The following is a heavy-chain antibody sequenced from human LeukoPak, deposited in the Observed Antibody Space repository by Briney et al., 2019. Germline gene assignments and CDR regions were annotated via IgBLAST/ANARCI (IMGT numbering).Heavy chain of an antibody. Sequence: SETLSLTCTVSGGSISSHYWSWIRQPPGKGLEWIGYIYYSGSTNYNPSLKSRVTISVDTSKNQFSLKLSSVTAADTAVYYCARVYPRVVVTYRGAFDIWGQGTMVTVSS. CDR2: IYYSGST. J-gene: IGHJ3*02. CDR3: ARVYPRVVVTYRGAFDI. D-gene: IGHD2-21*02. CDR1: GGSISSHY. V-gene: IGHV4-59*11.